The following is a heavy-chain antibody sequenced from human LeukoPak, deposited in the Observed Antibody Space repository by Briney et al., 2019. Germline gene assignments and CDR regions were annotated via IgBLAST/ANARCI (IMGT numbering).Heavy chain of an antibody. CDR3: ARWRTAKTAFDY. CDR1: GGSISSNSYY. J-gene: IGHJ4*02. V-gene: IGHV4-39*01. D-gene: IGHD2-21*02. CDR2: IYFSGSP. Sequence: SETLSLTCTVSGGSISSNSYYWGWIRQPPGKGLEWIGSIYFSGSPYYNPSLKSRVTMSVDTSKNQFSLKVGSVTAADTAVYYCARWRTAKTAFDYWGQGTLDTVSS.